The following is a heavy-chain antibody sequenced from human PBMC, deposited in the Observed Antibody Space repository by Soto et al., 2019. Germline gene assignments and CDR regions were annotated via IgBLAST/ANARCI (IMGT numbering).Heavy chain of an antibody. D-gene: IGHD3-10*01. V-gene: IGHV3-23*01. CDR2: ISGTGDSS. J-gene: IGHJ4*02. CDR1: GFTFGSYA. CDR3: AKDNGNYGSGSFSH. Sequence: EVQLLESGGGLVQPGGSLRLSCAASGFTFGSYAMSWVRQAPGKGLEWVSLISGTGDSSEYANSVKGRFTISRDYSKTTVVLQMNSLRAEDTAVYVCAKDNGNYGSGSFSHWGQGTLVTVSS.